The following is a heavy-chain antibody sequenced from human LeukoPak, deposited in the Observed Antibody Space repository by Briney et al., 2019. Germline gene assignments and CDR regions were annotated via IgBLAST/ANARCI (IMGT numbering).Heavy chain of an antibody. D-gene: IGHD2-15*01. J-gene: IGHJ6*02. CDR2: ISAYNGNT. CDR1: GYTFTSYG. Sequence: ASVKVSCKASGYTFTSYGISWVRQAPGQGLEWMGWISAYNGNTNYAQKLQGRVTMTTDTSTSTAYMELRSLRSDDTAVYYCARIYCSGGSCYKTYYYYGMDVWGQGTTVTVSS. CDR3: ARIYCSGGSCYKTYYYYGMDV. V-gene: IGHV1-18*01.